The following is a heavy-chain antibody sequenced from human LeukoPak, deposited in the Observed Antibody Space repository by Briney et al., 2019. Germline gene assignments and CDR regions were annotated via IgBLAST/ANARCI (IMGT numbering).Heavy chain of an antibody. V-gene: IGHV4-59*13. CDR2: IYYSGST. D-gene: IGHD2-2*01. CDR1: GGSISSYY. J-gene: IGHJ4*02. CDR3: ARGASLRGVPAAMRPLFFDY. Sequence: PSETLSLTCTVSGGSISSYYWSWIRQPPGKGLEWIGYIYYSGSTNYNPSLKSRVTISVDTSKNQFSLKLSSVTAADTAVYYCARGASLRGVPAAMRPLFFDYWGQGTLVTVSS.